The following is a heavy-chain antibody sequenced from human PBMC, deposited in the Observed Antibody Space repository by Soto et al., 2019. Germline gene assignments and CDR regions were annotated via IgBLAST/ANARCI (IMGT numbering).Heavy chain of an antibody. J-gene: IGHJ4*02. CDR1: GFTFSSYA. D-gene: IGHD6-19*01. V-gene: IGHV3-30-3*01. CDR2: ISYDGSNK. CDR3: AKALAAPIAVAGIFDY. Sequence: GGSLRLSCAASGFTFSSYAMHWVRQAPGKGLEWVAVISYDGSNKYYADSVKGRFTISRDNSKNTLYLQMNSLRAEGTAVYYCAKALAAPIAVAGIFDYWGQGTLDTVSS.